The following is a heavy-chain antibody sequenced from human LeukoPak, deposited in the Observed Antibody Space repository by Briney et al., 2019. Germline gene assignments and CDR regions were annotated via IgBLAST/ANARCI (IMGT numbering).Heavy chain of an antibody. Sequence: ASVKVSCKASGYTFTSYGISWVGQAPGQGLEWRGWSSAYNGNTNYAQKLQGRVTMTTDPPTSPAYLELRSVRSDDPGVSSCARGHHDYDILTGYYYFAYWGQGTLVTVSS. CDR3: ARGHHDYDILTGYYYFAY. CDR2: SSAYNGNT. D-gene: IGHD3-9*01. CDR1: GYTFTSYG. V-gene: IGHV1-18*01. J-gene: IGHJ4*02.